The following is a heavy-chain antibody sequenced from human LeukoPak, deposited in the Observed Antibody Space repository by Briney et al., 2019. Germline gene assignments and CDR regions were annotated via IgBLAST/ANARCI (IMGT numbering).Heavy chain of an antibody. D-gene: IGHD3-22*01. V-gene: IGHV3-53*01. CDR1: GFTVSNNY. Sequence: GGSLRLSCAASGFTVSNNYMSWVRQAPGEGLEWVSVIYSGGSTYYADSVKGRFTISRDNSKNTLYLQMNSLRAEDAAVYYCARSSERKYYFDYWGQGTLVTVSS. J-gene: IGHJ4*02. CDR3: ARSSERKYYFDY. CDR2: IYSGGST.